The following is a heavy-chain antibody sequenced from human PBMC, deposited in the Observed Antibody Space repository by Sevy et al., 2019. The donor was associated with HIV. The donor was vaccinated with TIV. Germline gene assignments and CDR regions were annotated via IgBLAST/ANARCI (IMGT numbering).Heavy chain of an antibody. J-gene: IGHJ4*02. CDR1: GFTFSNAW. CDR3: TTEHPIVVGPAAHPHHRSFDY. CDR2: IKSKTDGGTT. D-gene: IGHD2-2*01. Sequence: GGSLRLSCAASGFTFSNAWMSWVRQAPGKGLEWVGRIKSKTDGGTTDYAAPVKGRFTISRDDSKNTLYLQMDSLKTEEKAVDYWTTEHPIVVGPAAHPHHRSFDYWGQGTLVTVSS. V-gene: IGHV3-15*01.